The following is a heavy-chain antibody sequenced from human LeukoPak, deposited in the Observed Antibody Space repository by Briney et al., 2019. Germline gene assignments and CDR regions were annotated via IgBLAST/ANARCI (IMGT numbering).Heavy chain of an antibody. CDR2: IKQDGSEK. Sequence: GGSLRLSCAASGFTFSSYWMSWVRQAPGKGLEWVANIKQDGSEKYYVDSVKGRFTISRDNSKNMMYLQMNSLRAEDTAVYYCAKEGSYNILTGYYKRPFYYMDVWGKGTTVTISS. CDR1: GFTFSSYW. J-gene: IGHJ6*03. D-gene: IGHD3-9*01. CDR3: AKEGSYNILTGYYKRPFYYMDV. V-gene: IGHV3-7*01.